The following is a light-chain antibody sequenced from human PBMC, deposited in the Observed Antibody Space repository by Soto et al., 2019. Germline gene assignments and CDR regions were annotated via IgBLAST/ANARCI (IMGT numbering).Light chain of an antibody. CDR2: GGS. CDR1: QSVTSTY. Sequence: EIVLTQSPVTLSLSPGERATLSCRASQSVTSTYLAWYQQKPGQSPRLISYGGSTRASGFPDRFGGGGSGTDFPLTQSRLGPEDCAVYSGHCQQFDCSRVYSFGQGTMLQI. J-gene: IGKJ2*03. CDR3: QQFDCSRVYS. V-gene: IGKV3-20*01.